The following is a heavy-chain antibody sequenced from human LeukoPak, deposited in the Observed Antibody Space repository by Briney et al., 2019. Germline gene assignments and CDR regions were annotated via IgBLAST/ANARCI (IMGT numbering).Heavy chain of an antibody. Sequence: SETLSLTCTVSGGSISSYYWSWIRQPPGKGLEWIGYIYYSGSTNYNPSLKSRVTISVDTSKNQFSLKLSSVTAADTAVYYCARDGVRGVKTNYYYYGMDVWSQGTTVTVSS. CDR1: GGSISSYY. V-gene: IGHV4-59*01. J-gene: IGHJ6*02. CDR3: ARDGVRGVKTNYYYYGMDV. CDR2: IYYSGST. D-gene: IGHD3-10*01.